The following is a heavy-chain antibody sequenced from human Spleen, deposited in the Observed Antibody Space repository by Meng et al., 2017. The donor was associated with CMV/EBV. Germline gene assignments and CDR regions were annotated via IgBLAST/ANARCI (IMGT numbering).Heavy chain of an antibody. CDR2: ISSSVFI. V-gene: IGHV3-21*01. Sequence: GESLKISCAASGFTFSIYGMGWVRQAPGKGLEWVSSISSSVFIYYVDSVKGRFTISRDHAKNSLYLQMNSLTAEDTAVYYCARDRLESTYFYNFGMDVWGQGTTVTVSS. CDR3: ARDRLESTYFYNFGMDV. J-gene: IGHJ6*02. CDR1: GFTFSIYG. D-gene: IGHD5/OR15-5a*01.